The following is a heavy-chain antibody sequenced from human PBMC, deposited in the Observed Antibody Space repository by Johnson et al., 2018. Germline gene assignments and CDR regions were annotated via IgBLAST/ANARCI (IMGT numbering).Heavy chain of an antibody. CDR1: GFTFSSYA. CDR3: ARAVDRLPDGYFQH. CDR2: ISSNGGST. D-gene: IGHD3-22*01. V-gene: IGHV3-64*01. Sequence: VRLVESGGGLVQPGGSMRLSCAASGFTFSSYAMHWVRQAPGKGLEYVSAISSNGGSTYYANSVKGRFTIPRDNSKNTLYLQMGSLRAEDMAVYYCARAVDRLPDGYFQHWGQGTLVTVSS. J-gene: IGHJ1*01.